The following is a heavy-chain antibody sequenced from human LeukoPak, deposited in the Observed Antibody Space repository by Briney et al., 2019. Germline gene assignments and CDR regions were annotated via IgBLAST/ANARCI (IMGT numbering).Heavy chain of an antibody. CDR3: ARPARPYYDSSGYYYGHFDY. J-gene: IGHJ4*02. D-gene: IGHD3-22*01. CDR2: IYPGDSDT. Sequence: GESLKTSCKGSGYSFTSYWIGWVRQMPGKGLEWMGIIYPGDSDTRYSPSFQGQVTIPADKSISTAYLQWSSLKASDTAMYYCARPARPYYDSSGYYYGHFDYWGQGTLVTVSS. V-gene: IGHV5-51*01. CDR1: GYSFTSYW.